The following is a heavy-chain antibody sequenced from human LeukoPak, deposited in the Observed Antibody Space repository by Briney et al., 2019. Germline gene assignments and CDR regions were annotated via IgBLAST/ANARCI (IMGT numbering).Heavy chain of an antibody. V-gene: IGHV3-7*01. CDR2: IKQDGSEK. D-gene: IGHD2-2*01. Sequence: PGGSLRLSCAASGFTFSSYWMSWVRQAPGKGLEWVANIKQDGSEKYCVDSVKGRFTISRDNAKNSLYLQMNSLRAEDTAVYYCARWRGGFCSSTSCPGGLDYWGQGTLVTVSS. J-gene: IGHJ4*02. CDR3: ARWRGGFCSSTSCPGGLDY. CDR1: GFTFSSYW.